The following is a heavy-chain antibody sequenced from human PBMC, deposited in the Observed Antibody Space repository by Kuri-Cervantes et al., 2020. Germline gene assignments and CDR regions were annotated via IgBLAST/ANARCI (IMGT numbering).Heavy chain of an antibody. CDR3: ARERKMITFGGAWYWYFDL. CDR2: ISSSSSTI. V-gene: IGHV3-48*04. CDR1: GFTFSSYW. J-gene: IGHJ2*01. Sequence: LSLTCAASGFTFSSYWMHWVRQAPGKGLVWVSYISSSSSTIYYADSVKGRFTISRDNAKNSLYLQMSSLRAEDTAVYYCARERKMITFGGAWYWYFDLWGRGTLVTVSS. D-gene: IGHD3-16*01.